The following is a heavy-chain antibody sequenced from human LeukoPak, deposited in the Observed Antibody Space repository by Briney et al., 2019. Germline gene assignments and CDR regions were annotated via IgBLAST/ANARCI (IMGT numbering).Heavy chain of an antibody. CDR1: GGSFSGYY. Sequence: SETLSLTCAVYGGSFSGYYWSWIRQPPGKGLEWIGEINHSGSTNYNPSLKSRVTISVDTSKNQFSPKLSSVTAADTAVYYCARRGTGRGVIITRFDYWGQGTLVTVSS. D-gene: IGHD3-10*01. J-gene: IGHJ4*02. CDR2: INHSGST. V-gene: IGHV4-34*01. CDR3: ARRGTGRGVIITRFDY.